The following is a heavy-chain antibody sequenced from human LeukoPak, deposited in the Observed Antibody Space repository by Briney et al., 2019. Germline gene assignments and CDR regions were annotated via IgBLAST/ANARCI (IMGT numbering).Heavy chain of an antibody. V-gene: IGHV3-7*01. J-gene: IGHJ4*02. CDR2: INPDGNKK. CDR1: GLTFSSSW. CDR3: ARDLAYSRLDY. D-gene: IGHD5-18*01. Sequence: GGSLRLSCAVSGLTFSSSWMDWVRQAPGKGLEWVASINPDGNKKYSADSVKGRFTISRDNAKNSLYLQMNSLRVEDTAFYYCARDLAYSRLDYWGQGMLVTVSS.